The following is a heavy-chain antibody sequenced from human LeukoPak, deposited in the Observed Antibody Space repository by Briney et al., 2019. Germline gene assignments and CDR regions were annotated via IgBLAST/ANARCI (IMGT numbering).Heavy chain of an antibody. J-gene: IGHJ5*02. CDR2: MNPNSGNT. D-gene: IGHD6-19*01. CDR3: ARVGGAAVAGTWCDWFDP. CDR1: GYTFTSYD. V-gene: IGHV1-8*01. Sequence: ASVKVSCKASGYTFTSYDINWVRQATGQGLEWMGWMNPNSGNTGYAQKFQGRVTITRNTSISTAYMELSSLRSEDTAVYYCARVGGAAVAGTWCDWFDPWGQGTLVTVSS.